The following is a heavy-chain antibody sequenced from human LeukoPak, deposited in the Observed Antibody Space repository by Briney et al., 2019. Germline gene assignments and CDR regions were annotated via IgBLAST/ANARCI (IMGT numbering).Heavy chain of an antibody. Sequence: GGSLRLSCAASGFAFSGYGIHWARQAPGKGLEWVTFIRYDGNTKYYADSVKGRFSISRDNSRNTVYLQMNRLSAEDTAVYYCAKEGDYYDRSGYYSDNYYYYMEVWGTGTTVTVSS. V-gene: IGHV3-30*02. CDR1: GFAFSGYG. D-gene: IGHD3-22*01. CDR3: AKEGDYYDRSGYYSDNYYYYMEV. CDR2: IRYDGNTK. J-gene: IGHJ6*03.